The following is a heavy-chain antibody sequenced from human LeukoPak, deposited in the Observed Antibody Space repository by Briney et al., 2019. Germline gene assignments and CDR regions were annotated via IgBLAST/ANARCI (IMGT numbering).Heavy chain of an antibody. J-gene: IGHJ2*01. CDR2: ITGSSTWT. Sequence: SGGSLRLSCEASGFTFGTYGMTWVRQAPGKGLEWVSGITGSSTWTYYADSVRGRFTISRDNSKNTLRLQMNNLTADDTAIYYCARELVSLGTGYFDLWGRGTLVTVSS. D-gene: IGHD7-27*01. CDR1: GFTFGTYG. CDR3: ARELVSLGTGYFDL. V-gene: IGHV3-23*01.